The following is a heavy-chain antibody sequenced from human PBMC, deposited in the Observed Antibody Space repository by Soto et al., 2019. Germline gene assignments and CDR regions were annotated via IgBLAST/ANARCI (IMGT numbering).Heavy chain of an antibody. V-gene: IGHV4-30-4*08. Sequence: SETLSLTCTVSGGSISSGDYYWSWIRQHPGKGLEWIGYIYYSGSTYYNPSLKSRVTISVETSKNHFSLKLTSVTAAETAVYYCVRTARQGAVAPHWFDRWGQGTQVTVSS. CDR2: IYYSGST. CDR3: VRTARQGAVAPHWFDR. D-gene: IGHD2-21*02. J-gene: IGHJ5*02. CDR1: GGSISSGDYY.